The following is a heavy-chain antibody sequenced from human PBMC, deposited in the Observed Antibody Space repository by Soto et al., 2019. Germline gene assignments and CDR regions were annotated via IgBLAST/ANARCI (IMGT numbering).Heavy chain of an antibody. V-gene: IGHV3-30*18. CDR2: ISYDGSNK. CDR1: GFTFISYG. J-gene: IGHJ4*02. CDR3: AKDRGY. D-gene: IGHD3-10*01. Sequence: GGSLRLSCAASGFTFISYGMHWVRQAPGKGLEWVAVISYDGSNKYYADSVKGRFTISRDNSKNTLYLQMNSLRAEDTAVYYCAKDRGYWGQGTLVTVSS.